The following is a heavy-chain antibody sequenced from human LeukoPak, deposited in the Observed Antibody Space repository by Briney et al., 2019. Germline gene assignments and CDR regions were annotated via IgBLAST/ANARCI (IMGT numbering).Heavy chain of an antibody. CDR3: ATPYMVRGVHDAFDI. Sequence: GGSLRLSCAASGFTFSSYAMHWVRQAPGKGLEWVAVISYDGSNKYYADSVKGRFTISRDNSKNTLYLQMNSLRAEDTAVYYCATPYMVRGVHDAFDIWGQGTMVTVSS. D-gene: IGHD3-10*01. J-gene: IGHJ3*02. V-gene: IGHV3-30-3*01. CDR1: GFTFSSYA. CDR2: ISYDGSNK.